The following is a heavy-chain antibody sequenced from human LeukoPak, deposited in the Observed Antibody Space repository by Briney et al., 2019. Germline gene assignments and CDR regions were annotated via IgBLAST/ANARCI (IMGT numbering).Heavy chain of an antibody. CDR3: AKDIVVVVAANWFDP. CDR1: GFTFSSYA. D-gene: IGHD2-15*01. J-gene: IGHJ5*02. CDR2: ISGSGGST. V-gene: IGHV3-23*01. Sequence: GGSLRLSCAASGFTFSSYAMSWVRRAPGKGLEWVSAISGSGGSTYYADSVKGRFTTSRDNSKNTLYLQMNSLRAEDTAVYYCAKDIVVVVAANWFDPWRQGTLVTVSS.